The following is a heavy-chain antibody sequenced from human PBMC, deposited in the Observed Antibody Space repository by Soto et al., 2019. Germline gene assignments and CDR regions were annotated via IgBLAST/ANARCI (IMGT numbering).Heavy chain of an antibody. D-gene: IGHD3-22*01. CDR3: ARDVFYYYDSSGYHDY. CDR2: INAGNGNT. CDR1: GYTFTSYA. J-gene: IGHJ4*02. V-gene: IGHV1-3*01. Sequence: ASVKVSCKASGYTFTSYAMHWVRQAPGQRLEWMGWINAGNGNTKYSQKFQGRVTITRDTSASTAYMELSSLRAEDTAVYYCARDVFYYYDSSGYHDYWGQGTLVTVSS.